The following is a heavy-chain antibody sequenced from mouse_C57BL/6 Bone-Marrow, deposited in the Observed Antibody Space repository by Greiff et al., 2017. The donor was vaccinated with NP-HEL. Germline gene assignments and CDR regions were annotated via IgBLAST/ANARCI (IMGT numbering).Heavy chain of an antibody. J-gene: IGHJ2*01. CDR3: ARSPNWALFDY. V-gene: IGHV14-2*01. D-gene: IGHD4-1*01. CDR2: IDPEDGET. Sequence: VQLQQSGAELVRPGASVKMSCKASGYTFTSYNMHWVKQRTEQGLEWIGRIDPEDGETKYAPKFQGKATITADTSSNTAYLQLSSLTSEDTAVYYCARSPNWALFDYWGQGTTLTVSS. CDR1: GYTFTSYN.